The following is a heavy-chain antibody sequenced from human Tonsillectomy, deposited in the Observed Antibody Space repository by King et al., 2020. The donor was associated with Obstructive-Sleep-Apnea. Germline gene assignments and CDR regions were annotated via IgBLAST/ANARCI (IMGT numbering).Heavy chain of an antibody. D-gene: IGHD6-19*01. Sequence: VQLVESGGGLVQPGRSLRLSCTGSGFTFEEYDMHWVRQAPGKGLEWVAGISWNASNIDYADSVKGRFTISRDNAKNSLYLQMNSLRIEDSALYYCAKDMYSNGWYDWFDPWGQGTPVTVSS. CDR1: GFTFEEYD. V-gene: IGHV3-9*01. CDR2: ISWNASNI. CDR3: AKDMYSNGWYDWFDP. J-gene: IGHJ5*02.